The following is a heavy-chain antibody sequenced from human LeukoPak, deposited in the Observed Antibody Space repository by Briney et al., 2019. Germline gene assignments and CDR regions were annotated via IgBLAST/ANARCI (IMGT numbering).Heavy chain of an antibody. CDR3: ARDPDDYGDYSYFDY. Sequence: GGSLRLSCAASGFTFSSYGMHWVRQAPGKGLEWVAVTSYDGSNKYYADSVKGRFTISRDNSKNTLFLQMNSLRAEDAAVYYCARDPDDYGDYSYFDYWGQGTLVTVSS. V-gene: IGHV3-30*03. CDR1: GFTFSSYG. CDR2: TSYDGSNK. D-gene: IGHD4-17*01. J-gene: IGHJ4*02.